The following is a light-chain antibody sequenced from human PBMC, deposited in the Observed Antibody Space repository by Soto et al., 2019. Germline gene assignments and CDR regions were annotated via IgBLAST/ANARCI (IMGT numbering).Light chain of an antibody. CDR3: SSYTSSNTLV. V-gene: IGLV2-14*01. J-gene: IGLJ1*01. CDR1: SSDIGGYNY. CDR2: EVT. Sequence: QSVLTQPASVSGSPGQSITISCTGGSSDIGGYNYVSWFQQHPGKAPKLMIYEVTNRPSGVSNRFSGSKSGSTASLTISGLQAEDEADYSCSSYTSSNTLVFGTGTKVTVL.